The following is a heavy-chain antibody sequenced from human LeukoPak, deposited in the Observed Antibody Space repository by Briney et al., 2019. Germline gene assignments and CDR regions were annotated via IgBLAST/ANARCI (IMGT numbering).Heavy chain of an antibody. CDR1: GCTFSSYA. Sequence: GGSLRLSCAASGCTFSSYAMSWVRQAPGKGLEWVSAISGSGGSTYYADSVKGRFTISRDNSKNTLYLQMNSLRAEDTAVYHCAKDKGYCSSTSCYTIFDYWGQGTLVTVSS. V-gene: IGHV3-23*01. J-gene: IGHJ4*02. CDR2: ISGSGGST. CDR3: AKDKGYCSSTSCYTIFDY. D-gene: IGHD2-2*02.